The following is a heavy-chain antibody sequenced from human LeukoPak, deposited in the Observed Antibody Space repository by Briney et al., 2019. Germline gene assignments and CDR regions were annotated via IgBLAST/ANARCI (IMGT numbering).Heavy chain of an antibody. Sequence: ASVKVSCKASGYTFTSYGISWVRQAPGQGLEWMGWISAYNGNTNYAQKLQGRVTMPTDTSTSTAYMELRSLRSDDTAVYYCASGILGDSSGYRVYYMDVWGKGTTVTVSS. CDR1: GYTFTSYG. CDR3: ASGILGDSSGYRVYYMDV. V-gene: IGHV1-18*01. J-gene: IGHJ6*03. D-gene: IGHD3-22*01. CDR2: ISAYNGNT.